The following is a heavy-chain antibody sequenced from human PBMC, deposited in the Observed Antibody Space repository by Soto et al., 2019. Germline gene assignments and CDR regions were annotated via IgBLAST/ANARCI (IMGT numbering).Heavy chain of an antibody. CDR3: ARGRVRFGELSVYPDLGY. CDR1: GGSISSYY. J-gene: IGHJ4*02. Sequence: SETLSLTCTVSGGSISSYYWSWIRQPPWKGLEWIGCIYSSGSTNYNPSLKSRVTRSVDPSKNPFSLLLGSVTAADTAVYYCARGRVRFGELSVYPDLGYWAQRTMVNVSS. D-gene: IGHD3-16*02. CDR2: IYSSGST. V-gene: IGHV4-59*01.